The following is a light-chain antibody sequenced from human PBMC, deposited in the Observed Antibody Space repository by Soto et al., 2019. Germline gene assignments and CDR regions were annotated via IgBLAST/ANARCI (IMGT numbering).Light chain of an antibody. V-gene: IGLV2-11*01. Sequence: SVLAQPRSVSGSPGQLLTISCTGASSDVDDYRYVSCYQQYPGKAPKLVIYDGTKRPSGVPDRFSGSNSGNTASLTISGLQAEDEADYYCCSYVTTPEIFGTGTKVTVL. CDR3: CSYVTTPEI. J-gene: IGLJ1*01. CDR1: SSDVDDYRY. CDR2: DGT.